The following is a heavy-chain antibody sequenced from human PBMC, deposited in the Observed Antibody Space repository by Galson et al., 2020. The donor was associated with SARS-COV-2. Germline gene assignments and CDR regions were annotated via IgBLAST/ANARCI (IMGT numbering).Heavy chain of an antibody. V-gene: IGHV5-51*01. Sequence: GESLKISCKASRYSFTNYWIGWVRQMPGKGLEWMGVIYPDDSYTIYSPSFQGQVTISADKSITTAYLQWRGLTASDTAMYYCARHGASSGWYGGIDYWGQGTLVAVSS. CDR2: IYPDDSYT. D-gene: IGHD6-19*01. CDR3: ARHGASSGWYGGIDY. CDR1: RYSFTNYW. J-gene: IGHJ4*02.